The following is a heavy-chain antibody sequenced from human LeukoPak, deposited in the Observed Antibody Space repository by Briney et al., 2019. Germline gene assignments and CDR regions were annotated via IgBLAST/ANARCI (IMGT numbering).Heavy chain of an antibody. D-gene: IGHD2-15*01. Sequence: ASVKVSCTASGYTFTSYDINWVRQATGQGLEWMGWMNPNSGNTGYAQKFQGRVNMTRNTSISTAYMELSSLRSEATAVYYCARVARGAYCSGGSCYSEQYFQHWGQGTLVTVSS. CDR3: ARVARGAYCSGGSCYSEQYFQH. V-gene: IGHV1-8*01. CDR1: GYTFTSYD. J-gene: IGHJ1*01. CDR2: MNPNSGNT.